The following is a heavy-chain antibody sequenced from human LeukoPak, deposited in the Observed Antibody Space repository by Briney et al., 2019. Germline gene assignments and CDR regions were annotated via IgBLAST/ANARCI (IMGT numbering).Heavy chain of an antibody. CDR3: ARGSRSSSSGHFYYHYYMDV. V-gene: IGHV1-18*01. CDR1: GYTFTSYG. CDR2: ISAYNGNT. Sequence: ASVKVSCKASGYTFTSYGISWVRQAPGQGLEWMGWISAYNGNTNYAQKLQGRVTMTTDTSTSTAYMELRSLRSDDTAVYYCARGSRSSSSGHFYYHYYMDVWGKGTTVTVSS. J-gene: IGHJ6*03. D-gene: IGHD6-6*01.